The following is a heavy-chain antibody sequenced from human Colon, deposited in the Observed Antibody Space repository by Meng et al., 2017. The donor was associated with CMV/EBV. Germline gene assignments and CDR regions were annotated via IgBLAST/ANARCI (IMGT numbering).Heavy chain of an antibody. J-gene: IGHJ4*02. V-gene: IGHV3-7*01. D-gene: IGHD2-2*01. CDR1: GFTFSHYK. Sequence: GGSLRLSCEVSGFTFSHYKMTWVRQAPGKGLEWVATIKQDGRETYYVDSVRGRFTISRDNTKNSLYLQINSLRAEDTAVYYCARLRIEYTTSWYLDSWGQGTLVTVSS. CDR2: IKQDGRET. CDR3: ARLRIEYTTSWYLDS.